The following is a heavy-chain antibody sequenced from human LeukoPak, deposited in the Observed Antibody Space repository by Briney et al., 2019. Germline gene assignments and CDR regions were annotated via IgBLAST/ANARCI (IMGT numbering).Heavy chain of an antibody. CDR1: GYTLTELS. CDR2: FDPEDGET. Sequence: ASVKVSCKVYGYTLTELSMHWVRQAPGKGLEWMGGFDPEDGETIYAQKFQGRVTMTEDTSTDTAYMELSSLRSEDTAVYYCATLRGVAFDFWSGYGVYWGQGTLVTVSS. CDR3: ATLRGVAFDFWSGYGVY. J-gene: IGHJ4*02. V-gene: IGHV1-24*01. D-gene: IGHD3-3*01.